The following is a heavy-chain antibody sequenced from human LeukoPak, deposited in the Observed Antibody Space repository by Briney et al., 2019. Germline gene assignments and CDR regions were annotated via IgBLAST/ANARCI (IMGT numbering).Heavy chain of an antibody. CDR2: MYHTGST. CDR1: GGSISSYY. J-gene: IGHJ5*02. D-gene: IGHD6-19*01. CDR3: AREGTYGWYNWFDP. V-gene: IGHV4-59*01. Sequence: PSETLSLTCTVSGGSISSYYWSWIRQPPGKGLEWIGYMYHTGSTNYNPSLKSRVTITPDTSKNQFSLRLTSVTAADTAVYYCAREGTYGWYNWFDPWGQGTLVTVSS.